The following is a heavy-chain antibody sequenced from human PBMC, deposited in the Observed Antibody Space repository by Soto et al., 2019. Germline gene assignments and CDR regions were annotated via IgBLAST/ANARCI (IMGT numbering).Heavy chain of an antibody. CDR2: SYPVDADT. Sequence: GEALKSSGQGAGYSCASYWIGWVLQMPGKDLEWIGISYPVDADTRYSPSFQGQVTISAEKSLRTAYLQWTSLKASDTASYYCARTRSFTLGFYYDGMDVWGQGTTVTVSS. CDR3: ARTRSFTLGFYYDGMDV. CDR1: GYSCASYW. D-gene: IGHD6-6*01. J-gene: IGHJ6*02. V-gene: IGHV5-51*01.